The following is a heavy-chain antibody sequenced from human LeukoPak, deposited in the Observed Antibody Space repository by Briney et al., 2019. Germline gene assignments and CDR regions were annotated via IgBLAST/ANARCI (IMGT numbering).Heavy chain of an antibody. V-gene: IGHV1-69*06. D-gene: IGHD2-21*02. CDR3: AGAATCGGDCYSDY. J-gene: IGHJ4*02. Sequence: SVKVSCKASGGTFSSYAISWVRQAPGQGLEWMGGIIPIFGTANYAQKFQGRVTITADRSTSTAYMELSSLRSEDTAVYYCAGAATCGGDCYSDYWGQGTLVTVSS. CDR1: GGTFSSYA. CDR2: IIPIFGTA.